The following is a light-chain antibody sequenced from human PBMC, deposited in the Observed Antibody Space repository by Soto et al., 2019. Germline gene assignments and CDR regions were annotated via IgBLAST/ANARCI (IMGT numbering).Light chain of an antibody. Sequence: EIVMTQSPATLSVSPGERATLSCRASQSVTSNLAWYQQKPGQAPRLLIYRASTMATSIPARFSGSASGTEFTLTISSLQSEDFAVYYCQQYNNWPLTFGGGTRVEIK. CDR3: QQYNNWPLT. CDR1: QSVTSN. CDR2: RAS. J-gene: IGKJ4*01. V-gene: IGKV3-15*01.